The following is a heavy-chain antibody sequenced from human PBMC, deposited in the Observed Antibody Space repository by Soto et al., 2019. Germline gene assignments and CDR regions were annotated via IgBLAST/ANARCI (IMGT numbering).Heavy chain of an antibody. V-gene: IGHV1-69*01. CDR2: IIPIFGTA. CDR3: ARGQYYYDSSGYYSRRYYYYYGMDV. CDR1: GGTFSSYA. J-gene: IGHJ6*02. D-gene: IGHD3-22*01. Sequence: QVQLVQSGAEVKKPGSSVKVSCKASGGTFSSYAISWVRQAPGQGLEWMGGIIPIFGTANYAQKFQGRDKIAADESTSTAYMELSSLRSEDTAVYYCARGQYYYDSSGYYSRRYYYYYGMDVWGQGTTVTVSS.